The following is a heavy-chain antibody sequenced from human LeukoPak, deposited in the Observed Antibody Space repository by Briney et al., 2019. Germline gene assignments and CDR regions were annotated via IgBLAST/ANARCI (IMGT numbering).Heavy chain of an antibody. CDR1: GGSISSGGYY. Sequence: PSETLSLTCAVSGGSISSGGYYWSWNRQHPGKGLEWIGYIYYSGSTYYNPSLKSRVTISVDTSKNQFSLKLSSVTAADTAVYYCATQPEVGRHNAFDIWGQGTMVTVSS. V-gene: IGHV4-31*11. CDR3: ATQPEVGRHNAFDI. J-gene: IGHJ3*02. CDR2: IYYSGST. D-gene: IGHD3/OR15-3a*01.